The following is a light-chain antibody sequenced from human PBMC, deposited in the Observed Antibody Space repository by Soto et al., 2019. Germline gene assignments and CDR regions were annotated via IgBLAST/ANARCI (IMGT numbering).Light chain of an antibody. CDR2: EGF. J-gene: IGLJ1*01. V-gene: IGLV2-23*01. Sequence: QSALTQPASVSGSPGQSITISCTGTSSDVGSGNVVSWYQHYPGKAPQLMIYEGFNRPSGVSSRFSGSRSGNTASLTISGLHAEDEADYYCCSHAGGDTYVFGTGTKVTVL. CDR3: CSHAGGDTYV. CDR1: SSDVGSGNV.